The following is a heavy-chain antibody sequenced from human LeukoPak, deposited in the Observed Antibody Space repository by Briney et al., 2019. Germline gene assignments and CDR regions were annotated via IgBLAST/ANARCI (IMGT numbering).Heavy chain of an antibody. CDR2: ISPDGTDK. V-gene: IGHV3-30*18. CDR3: AKRPASGSYVGAFDI. Sequence: GGSLRLSCAAPGFTFSAFGMHWVRQAPGKGLEWVALISPDGTDKFYIDSVKGRFTISRDNSKNTLYLQMSSLRAEDTAVYYCAKRPASGSYVGAFDIWGQGTMVTVSS. J-gene: IGHJ3*02. CDR1: GFTFSAFG. D-gene: IGHD3-10*01.